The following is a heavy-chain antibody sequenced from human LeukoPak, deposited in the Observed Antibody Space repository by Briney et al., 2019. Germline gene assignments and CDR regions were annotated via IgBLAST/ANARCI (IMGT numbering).Heavy chain of an antibody. CDR1: GFTFSNYG. D-gene: IGHD6-19*01. CDR2: IKQDGSEK. CDR3: ARDRITLAGVGGS. J-gene: IGHJ5*02. V-gene: IGHV3-7*05. Sequence: GGSLRLSCAASGFTFSNYGMHWVRQAPGKGLEWVANIKQDGSEKYYVDSVKGRFTISRDNAKNSLYLQMNSLRAEDTAVYYCARDRITLAGVGGSWGQGTLVTVSS.